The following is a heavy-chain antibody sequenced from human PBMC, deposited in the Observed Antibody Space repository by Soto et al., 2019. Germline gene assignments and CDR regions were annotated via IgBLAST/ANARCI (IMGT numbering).Heavy chain of an antibody. J-gene: IGHJ4*02. D-gene: IGHD3-22*01. CDR3: AKDSALSQIVVVTYFDY. V-gene: IGHV3-23*01. CDR1: GFTFSSYA. CDR2: ISGSGGST. Sequence: GGSLRLSCAASGFTFSSYARSWVRQAPGKGLEWVSAISGSGGSTYYADSVKGRFTISRDNSKNTLYLQMNSLRAEDTAVYYCAKDSALSQIVVVTYFDYWGQGTLVTVSS.